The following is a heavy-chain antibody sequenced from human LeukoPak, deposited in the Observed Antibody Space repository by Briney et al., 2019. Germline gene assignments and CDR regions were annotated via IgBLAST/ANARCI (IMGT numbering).Heavy chain of an antibody. V-gene: IGHV4-39*01. CDR3: ARASGSHWGIDAFDI. D-gene: IGHD1-26*01. CDR2: IYYSGST. CDR1: GGSISSSSYY. J-gene: IGHJ3*02. Sequence: PSETLSLTCTVSGGSISSSSYYWGWIRQPPGKGLEWIGSIYYSGSTYYNPSLKSRVTISVDTSKNQFSLKLSSVTAADTAVYYCARASGSHWGIDAFDIWGQGTMVTVSS.